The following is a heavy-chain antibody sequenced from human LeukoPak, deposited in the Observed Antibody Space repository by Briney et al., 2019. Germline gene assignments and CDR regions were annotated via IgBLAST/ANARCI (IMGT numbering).Heavy chain of an antibody. CDR3: ATGYGYSSSWDVNWFDP. Sequence: GASVKVSCKVSGYTLTELSMHWVRQAPGKGLEWMGGFDPEDGETIYAQKFQGRVTMTEDTSTDTAYMELSSLRSEDTAVYYCATGYGYSSSWDVNWFDPWGQGTLVTVSS. V-gene: IGHV1-24*01. CDR1: GYTLTELS. D-gene: IGHD6-13*01. J-gene: IGHJ5*02. CDR2: FDPEDGET.